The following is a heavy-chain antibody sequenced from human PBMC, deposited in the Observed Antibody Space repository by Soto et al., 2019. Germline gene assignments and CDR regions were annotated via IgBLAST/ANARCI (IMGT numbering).Heavy chain of an antibody. CDR3: ARSIQLDYVQGLDV. CDR1: GGTFNNNL. J-gene: IGHJ6*02. Sequence: QVQLLQSGSEVREPGSSVRVSCKASGGTFNNNLIAWVRQAPGQGLEWMGGIIPMYGTPHFAQKFQDRVSITADESTSTVYMELSSLGRDDTATFYCARSIQLDYVQGLDVWGQGTTVTVS. CDR2: IIPMYGTP. V-gene: IGHV1-69*01. D-gene: IGHD4-17*01.